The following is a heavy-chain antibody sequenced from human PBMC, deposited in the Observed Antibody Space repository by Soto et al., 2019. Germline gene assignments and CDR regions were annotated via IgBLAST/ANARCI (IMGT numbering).Heavy chain of an antibody. D-gene: IGHD1-26*01. CDR1: SGSISGYF. J-gene: IGHJ4*02. V-gene: IGHV4-59*01. CDR3: ARMERSKEGLSVYYFDF. CDR2: ISYRGNT. Sequence: PSETLSLTCTVSSGSISGYFWSWIRQPPGKEPEWIGYISYRGNTNYNPSLQSRVSISLVTSKNQISLKLDAVTASDTAVYYCARMERSKEGLSVYYFDFWGRGTLVTVSS.